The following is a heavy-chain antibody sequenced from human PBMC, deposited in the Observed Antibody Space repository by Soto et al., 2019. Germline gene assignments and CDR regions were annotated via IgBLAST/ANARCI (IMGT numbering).Heavy chain of an antibody. CDR1: GFTFSSYD. Sequence: GGSLRLSCAASGFTFSSYDMHWVRQATGKGLEWVSAIGTAGDTYYPGSVKGRFTISRENAKNSLYLQMNSLRAGDTAVYYCVRPGRSLWSGRYFFDYWGQGTLVTSPQ. J-gene: IGHJ4*02. V-gene: IGHV3-13*01. D-gene: IGHD3-3*01. CDR2: IGTAGDT. CDR3: VRPGRSLWSGRYFFDY.